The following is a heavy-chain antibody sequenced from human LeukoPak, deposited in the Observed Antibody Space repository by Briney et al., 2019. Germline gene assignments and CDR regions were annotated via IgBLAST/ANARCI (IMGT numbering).Heavy chain of an antibody. V-gene: IGHV3-7*01. D-gene: IGHD2-2*03. CDR2: IKEDGSDK. CDR1: GFTFSSFW. CDR3: AKDLKVLDSYYYGMDV. Sequence: GGSLRLSCAASGFTFSSFWMSWVRQTPGKGLEWVADIKEDGSDKYYVDSVKGRFTISRDNAKNSLYLQMNSLRAEDTAVYYCAKDLKVLDSYYYGMDVWGQGTTVTVSS. J-gene: IGHJ6*02.